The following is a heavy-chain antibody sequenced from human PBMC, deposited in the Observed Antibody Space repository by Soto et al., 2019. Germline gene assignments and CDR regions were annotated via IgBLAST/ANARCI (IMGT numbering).Heavy chain of an antibody. D-gene: IGHD5-18*01. J-gene: IGHJ6*02. CDR3: AKDGAAASLYYYYGMDV. CDR1: GFTFSSYA. CDR2: ISGSGGST. Sequence: GGSLRLSCAASGFTFSSYAMSWVRQAPGKGLEWVSAISGSGGSTYYADSVKGRFTISRDNSKNTLYLQMNSLRAEDTAVYYCAKDGAAASLYYYYGMDVWGQGTTVTVSS. V-gene: IGHV3-23*01.